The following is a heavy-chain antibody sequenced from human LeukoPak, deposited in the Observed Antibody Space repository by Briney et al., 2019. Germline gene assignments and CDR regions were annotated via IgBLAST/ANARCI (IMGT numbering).Heavy chain of an antibody. Sequence: ASVKVSCKASGYTFTSYAMNWVRQAPGQGLEWMGWINTNTGNPTYAQGFTGRFVFSLDTSVSTAYLQISSLKAEDTAVYYCARVKYGWFGELFPEDYWGQGTLVTVSS. CDR3: ARVKYGWFGELFPEDY. V-gene: IGHV7-4-1*02. CDR1: GYTFTSYA. D-gene: IGHD3-10*01. J-gene: IGHJ4*02. CDR2: INTNTGNP.